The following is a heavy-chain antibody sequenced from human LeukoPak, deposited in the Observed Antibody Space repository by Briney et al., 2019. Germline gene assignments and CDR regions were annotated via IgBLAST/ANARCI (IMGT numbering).Heavy chain of an antibody. CDR1: GYTFTSYG. V-gene: IGHV1-18*01. D-gene: IGHD3-16*02. J-gene: IGHJ4*02. CDR2: ISAYNGNT. CDR3: AKDRPTYVWGSYRYPHFDY. Sequence: ASVNVSCKASGYTFTSYGISWVRQAPGQGLEWMGWISAYNGNTNYAQKLQGRVTMTTDTSTSTAYMELRSLRSDDTAVYYCAKDRPTYVWGSYRYPHFDYWGQGTLVTVSS.